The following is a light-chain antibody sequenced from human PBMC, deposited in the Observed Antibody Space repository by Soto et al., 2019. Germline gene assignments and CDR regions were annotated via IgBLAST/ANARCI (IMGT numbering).Light chain of an antibody. CDR1: QSVSSSF. CDR2: DAS. J-gene: IGKJ3*01. V-gene: IGKV3-20*01. Sequence: EVVLTQSPGTLSLSPGERAILSCRASQSVSSSFLAWYQQNPGRTPRLLIYDASSRATGIPDRFSGSGSGTDFTLTIDRLEPEDFAVYYCQHYGRSPGLFTFGPGTKVDIK. CDR3: QHYGRSPGLFT.